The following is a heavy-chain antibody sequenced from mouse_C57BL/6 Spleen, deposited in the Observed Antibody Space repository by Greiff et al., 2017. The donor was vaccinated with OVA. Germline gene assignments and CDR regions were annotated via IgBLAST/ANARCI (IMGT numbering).Heavy chain of an antibody. D-gene: IGHD1-1*01. CDR2: IYPGDGDT. J-gene: IGHJ3*01. CDR1: GYAFSSSW. Sequence: QVQLQQSGPELVKPGASVKISCKASGYAFSSSWMNWVKQRPGKGLEWIGRIYPGDGDTNYNGKFKGKATLTADKSSSTAYMQLSSLTSEDSAVYFCARDQDYYGSSYAWFAYWGQGTLVTVSA. V-gene: IGHV1-82*01. CDR3: ARDQDYYGSSYAWFAY.